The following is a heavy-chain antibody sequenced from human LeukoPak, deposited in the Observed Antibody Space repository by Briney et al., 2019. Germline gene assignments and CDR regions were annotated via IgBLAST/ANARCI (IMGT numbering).Heavy chain of an antibody. J-gene: IGHJ4*02. CDR3: ARVWGDYGDYEY. Sequence: SETLSLTCTVSVGSISSGSYYWRWLRQPAGKGLEWIGRIYTSGSTNYNPSLKSQVTMSQDTSKNQSSLKVRCVTAADTAVYYCARVWGDYGDYEYWGQGTLVTVSA. CDR1: VGSISSGSYY. V-gene: IGHV4-61*02. CDR2: IYTSGST. D-gene: IGHD4-17*01.